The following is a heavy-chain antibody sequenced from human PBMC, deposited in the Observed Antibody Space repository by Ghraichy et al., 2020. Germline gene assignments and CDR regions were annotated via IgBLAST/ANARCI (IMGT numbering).Heavy chain of an antibody. V-gene: IGHV3-48*04. CDR2: VSSSSNAI. Sequence: GGSLRLSCAASGFTFSSYSMNWVRQAPGKGLEWISFVSSSSNAIYYADSVKGRFTISRDNAKNSLFLQMNNLRADDTALYFCARGVGAVAGHYYHGLGVWGQGTTVTVSS. J-gene: IGHJ6*02. CDR3: ARGVGAVAGHYYHGLGV. CDR1: GFTFSSYS. D-gene: IGHD6-19*01.